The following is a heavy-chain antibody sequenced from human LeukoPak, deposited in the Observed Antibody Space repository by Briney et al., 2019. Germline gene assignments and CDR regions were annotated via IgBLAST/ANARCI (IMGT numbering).Heavy chain of an antibody. Sequence: SETLSLTCTVSGGSISSYYWSWIRQPAGKGLEWIGRIYTSGSTNYNPSLKSRVTMSVDTSKNQFSLKLSSVTAADTAVYYCARDWYSGSNHYYYYMDVWGKGTTVTVSS. D-gene: IGHD1-26*01. CDR1: GGSISSYY. V-gene: IGHV4-4*07. J-gene: IGHJ6*03. CDR2: IYTSGST. CDR3: ARDWYSGSNHYYYYMDV.